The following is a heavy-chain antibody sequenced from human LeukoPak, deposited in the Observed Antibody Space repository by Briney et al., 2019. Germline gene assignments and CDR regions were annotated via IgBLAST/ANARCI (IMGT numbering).Heavy chain of an antibody. CDR2: ICGSGDST. Sequence: GGSLRLSCAASGFTFSSYAMSWVRQAPGKGMKWASGICGSGDSTYYADSVKGRFTISRDNSKNTLYLQMNGLRPEDTAIYYCARLRLGVDCLDNWGQGTLVTVSS. D-gene: IGHD2-21*02. J-gene: IGHJ4*02. CDR1: GFTFSSYA. V-gene: IGHV3-23*01. CDR3: ARLRLGVDCLDN.